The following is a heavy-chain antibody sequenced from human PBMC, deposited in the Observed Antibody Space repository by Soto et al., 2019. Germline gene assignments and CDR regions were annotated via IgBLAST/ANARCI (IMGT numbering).Heavy chain of an antibody. D-gene: IGHD2-21*02. V-gene: IGHV1-3*01. Sequence: GASVKVSCKASGYTFTSYAMHWVRQAPGQRLDWMGWINAGNGNTKYSQKFQGRVTITRDTSASTAYMELSSLRSEDTAVYYCARVQTVVTPFLQDWGQGTLVNVSS. CDR2: INAGNGNT. J-gene: IGHJ1*01. CDR1: GYTFTSYA. CDR3: ARVQTVVTPFLQD.